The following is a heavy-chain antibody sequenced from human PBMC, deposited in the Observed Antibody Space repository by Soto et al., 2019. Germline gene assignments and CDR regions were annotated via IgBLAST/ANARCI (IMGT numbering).Heavy chain of an antibody. V-gene: IGHV3-13*01. CDR2: ITTAADT. CDR1: GFTFSSHD. D-gene: IGHD4-4*01. Sequence: EVQLVESGGGLVQPGGSLRLSCVASGFTFSSHDMHWVRQATGKGLEWVSAITTAADTYYPGSVKGRFTISRENAKNSLYLQMTSLRAVGTAVYSGARVQYDAYDIWGQGTRVTVSS. J-gene: IGHJ3*02. CDR3: ARVQYDAYDI.